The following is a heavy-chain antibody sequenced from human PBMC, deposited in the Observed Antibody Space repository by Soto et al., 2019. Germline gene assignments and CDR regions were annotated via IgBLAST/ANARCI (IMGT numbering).Heavy chain of an antibody. CDR2: IYWDDDK. CDR3: AHRVLRTVFGLVTTTAIYFDF. V-gene: IGHV2-5*02. Sequence: QITLNESGPTVVRPTETLTLTCRFSGFSLTTSGVGVGWVRQSPGKAPEWLALIYWDDDKRYSESLKSRLTITKDTSKNQVVLTVSDLDPTDTATYYCAHRVLRTVFGLVTTTAIYFDFWGPGTPVAVSS. D-gene: IGHD3-3*01. J-gene: IGHJ4*02. CDR1: GFSLTTSGVG.